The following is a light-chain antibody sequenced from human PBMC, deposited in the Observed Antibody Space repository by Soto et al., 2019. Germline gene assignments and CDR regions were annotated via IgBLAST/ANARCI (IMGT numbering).Light chain of an antibody. V-gene: IGLV3-25*03. CDR3: QSGDSSGTVV. Sequence: SYELTQPPSVSVSPGQTARITGSGDALPKQYAYWYQQKRGQAPVLVIYKDSERPSGIPERFSGSSSGTTVTLTISGVQAEDDADYYCQSGDSSGTVVFGGGTKLTVL. CDR1: ALPKQY. CDR2: KDS. J-gene: IGLJ2*01.